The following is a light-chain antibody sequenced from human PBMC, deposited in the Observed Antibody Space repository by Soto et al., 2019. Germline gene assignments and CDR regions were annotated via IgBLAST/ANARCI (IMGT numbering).Light chain of an antibody. J-gene: IGKJ5*01. CDR2: GAS. CDR1: QSVSSS. Sequence: ESVLTQSQGTLSFSPGERATLSCRASQSVSSSSLAWYQQKPGQAPRLLIYGASTRATGIPARFSGSGSGTEFTLTISSLQSEDFAVYYCQQYNNWPITFGQGTRLEIK. CDR3: QQYNNWPIT. V-gene: IGKV3-15*01.